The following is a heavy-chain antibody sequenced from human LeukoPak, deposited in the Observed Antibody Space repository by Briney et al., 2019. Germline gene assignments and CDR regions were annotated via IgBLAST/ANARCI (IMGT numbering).Heavy chain of an antibody. Sequence: GGSLRLSCAASGFTFSSYAMSWVRQAPGKGLEWVSAITGSGSNTYYADSVKGRFTTSRDNSKNTVYLQVNSLRAEDTAEYYCAKTSGWPYYFDYWGQGTLVTVSS. CDR1: GFTFSSYA. J-gene: IGHJ4*02. CDR2: ITGSGSNT. CDR3: AKTSGWPYYFDY. V-gene: IGHV3-23*01. D-gene: IGHD6-19*01.